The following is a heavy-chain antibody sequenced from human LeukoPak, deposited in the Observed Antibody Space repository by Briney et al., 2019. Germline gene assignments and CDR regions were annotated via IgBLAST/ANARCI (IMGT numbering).Heavy chain of an antibody. D-gene: IGHD3-22*01. CDR3: ARDFFSDDSSGYYYT. CDR1: GFTFSSYD. J-gene: IGHJ5*02. V-gene: IGHV3-23*01. Sequence: GGSLRLSCAASGFTFSSYDMTWVRQAPGRGLEWVSSIRPSGDNTYYADSVKGRFTISRDNSKNTLYLQMNSLRAEDTAVYYCARDFFSDDSSGYYYTWGQGTLVTVSS. CDR2: IRPSGDNT.